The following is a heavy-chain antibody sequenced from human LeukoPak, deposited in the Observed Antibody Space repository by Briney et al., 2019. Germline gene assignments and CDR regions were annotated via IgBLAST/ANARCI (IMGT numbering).Heavy chain of an antibody. CDR2: IIPIFGST. V-gene: IGHV1-69*05. CDR3: ARGMRSHYYDYTDLYYYYLDL. J-gene: IGHJ6*03. D-gene: IGHD3-16*01. CDR1: AGSFSGQA. Sequence: SVKVSCKASAGSFSGQAVTWVRQAPGQGLECLGRIIPIFGSTEYAQKFQGRVTITTDKSATTAYMELTSLRSDDTAVYYCARGMRSHYYDYTDLYYYYLDLWGKGTMVTVSS.